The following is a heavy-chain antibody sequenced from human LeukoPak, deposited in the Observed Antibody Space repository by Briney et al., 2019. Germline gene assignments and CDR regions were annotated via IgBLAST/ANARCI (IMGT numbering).Heavy chain of an antibody. D-gene: IGHD2-2*01. V-gene: IGHV1-2*02. Sequence: ASVKVSCKASGYTFTGYYMHWVRQAPGQGLESMGWINPNSGGTNYAQKFQGRGTMTRDTSISTAYMELSRLRSDDTAAYYCARDLGVVVPAAISDWFDPWGQGTLVTVSS. CDR2: INPNSGGT. CDR3: ARDLGVVVPAAISDWFDP. CDR1: GYTFTGYY. J-gene: IGHJ5*02.